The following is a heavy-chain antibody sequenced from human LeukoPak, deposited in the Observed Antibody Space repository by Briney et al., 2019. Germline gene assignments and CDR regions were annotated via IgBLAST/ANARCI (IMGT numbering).Heavy chain of an antibody. CDR3: ARSPFSSSWYPDY. Sequence: SETLSLTCTVSGGSISCYYWSWIRQPAGKGLEWIGYIYYSGSTNYNPSLKSRVTMSVDTSKNQFSLKLSSVSAADTAVYYCARSPFSSSWYPDYWGQGTLVTVSS. CDR1: GGSISCYY. V-gene: IGHV4-59*12. CDR2: IYYSGST. D-gene: IGHD6-13*01. J-gene: IGHJ4*02.